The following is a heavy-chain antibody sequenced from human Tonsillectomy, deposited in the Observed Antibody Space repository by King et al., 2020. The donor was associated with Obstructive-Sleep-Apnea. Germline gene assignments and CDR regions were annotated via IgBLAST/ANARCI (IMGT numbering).Heavy chain of an antibody. CDR2: IYYSGST. D-gene: IGHD6-13*01. J-gene: IGHJ3*02. Sequence: QLQESGPGLVKPSETLSLTCTVSGGSISGYYWGWIRQPPGKGLEWIGYIYYSGSTNCNPSLKSRVTISVDTSKNQFSLRLNSVTAADTAVYYCARPGHLTAAGAFDIWGQGTMVTVSS. CDR1: GGSISGYY. V-gene: IGHV4-59*08. CDR3: ARPGHLTAAGAFDI.